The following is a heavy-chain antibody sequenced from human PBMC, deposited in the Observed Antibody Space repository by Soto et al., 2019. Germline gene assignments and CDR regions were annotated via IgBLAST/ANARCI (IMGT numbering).Heavy chain of an antibody. J-gene: IGHJ6*02. V-gene: IGHV3-30*18. D-gene: IGHD6-13*01. CDR2: ISYDGSNK. CDR3: AKDLAAAAYYYYGMDV. CDR1: GFTFSSYG. Sequence: GGSLRLSCAASGFTFSSYGMHWVRQAPGKGLEWVAVISYDGSNKYYADSVKGRFTISRDNSKNTLYLQMNSLRAEDTAVYYCAKDLAAAAYYYYGMDVWGQGTTVTVSS.